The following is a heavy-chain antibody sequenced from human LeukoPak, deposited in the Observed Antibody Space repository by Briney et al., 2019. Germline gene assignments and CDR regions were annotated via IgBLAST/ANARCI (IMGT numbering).Heavy chain of an antibody. J-gene: IGHJ5*02. Sequence: SETLSLTCTVSGGSISSGGYYWSWIRQPPGKGLEWIGYIYYSGSTYYNPSLKSRVTISVDTSKNQFSLKLSSVTAADTAVYYCARETGDNVIWFDPWGQGTLVTVSS. V-gene: IGHV4-30-4*08. CDR2: IYYSGST. CDR1: GGSISSGGYY. CDR3: ARETGDNVIWFDP. D-gene: IGHD2-15*01.